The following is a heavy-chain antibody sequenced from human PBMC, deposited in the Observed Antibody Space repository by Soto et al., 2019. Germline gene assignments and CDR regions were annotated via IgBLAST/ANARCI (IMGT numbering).Heavy chain of an antibody. CDR2: ISAYNGNT. V-gene: IGHV1-18*01. J-gene: IGHJ4*02. CDR1: GYTFTSYG. Sequence: ASVKVSCKASGYTFTSYGISWVRQAPGQGLEWMGWISAYNGNTNYAQKLQGRVTMTTDTSTSTAYMELRSLRSDDTAVYYCARDSGYEGDGYNVEYWGQGTLVTVSS. D-gene: IGHD5-12*01. CDR3: ARDSGYEGDGYNVEY.